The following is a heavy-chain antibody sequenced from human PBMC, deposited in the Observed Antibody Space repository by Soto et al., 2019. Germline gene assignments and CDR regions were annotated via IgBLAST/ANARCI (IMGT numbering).Heavy chain of an antibody. CDR1: GFAFSSYA. CDR2: ISGSGGST. J-gene: IGHJ4*02. CDR3: AKRQGMAVIRPYAFDY. D-gene: IGHD2-21*01. Sequence: EVQVLESGGGLVQPGGSLRLSCAASGFAFSSYAMSWVRQAPGKGLEWVSLISGSGGSTYYADSVKGRFTISRDSSKNTLYLQMNSLGADDSAVYYCAKRQGMAVIRPYAFDYWGQGTLVTVSS. V-gene: IGHV3-23*01.